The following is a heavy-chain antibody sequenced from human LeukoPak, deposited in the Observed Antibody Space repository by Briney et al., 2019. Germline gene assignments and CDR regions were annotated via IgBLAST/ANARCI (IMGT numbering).Heavy chain of an antibody. D-gene: IGHD3-22*01. CDR2: IFYTGST. V-gene: IGHV4-61*01. J-gene: IGHJ4*02. CDR1: GGSVGSGSYY. Sequence: SETLSLTCTVSGGSVGSGSYYWSWIRQPPGKGLEWIGYIFYTGSTNYNPSLKSRVTISVDTSKNQFSLKLNSVTAADTAVYYCARDYYESSGYYVSNYWGQGTLVTVSS. CDR3: ARDYYESSGYYVSNY.